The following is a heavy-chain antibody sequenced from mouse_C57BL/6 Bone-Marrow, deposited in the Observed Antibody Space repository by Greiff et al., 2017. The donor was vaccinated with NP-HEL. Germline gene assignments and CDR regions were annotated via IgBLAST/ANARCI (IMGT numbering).Heavy chain of an antibody. D-gene: IGHD2-3*01. V-gene: IGHV1-5*01. J-gene: IGHJ2*01. CDR2: IYPGNSDT. CDR3: TIYDGYPYYFDY. CDR1: GYTFTSYW. Sequence: VQLKQSGTVLARPGASVKMSCKTSGYTFTSYWMHWVKQRPGQGLEWIGAIYPGNSDTSYNQKFKGKAKLTAVTSASTAYMELSSLTNEDSAVYYCTIYDGYPYYFDYWGQGTTLTVSS.